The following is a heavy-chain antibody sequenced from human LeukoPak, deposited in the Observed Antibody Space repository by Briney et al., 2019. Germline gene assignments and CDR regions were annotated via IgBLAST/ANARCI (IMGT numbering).Heavy chain of an antibody. V-gene: IGHV3-23*01. D-gene: IGHD6-13*01. CDR2: ISGSGGST. J-gene: IGHJ4*02. Sequence: GGSLRLSCAASGFTFSRYGMSWVRQAPGKGLEWVSAISGSGGSTYYADSVKGRFTISRDNSKNTLYLQMNSLRVEDTAVYYCARGGAAGISFGGQGTLVSVSS. CDR1: GFTFSRYG. CDR3: ARGGAAGISF.